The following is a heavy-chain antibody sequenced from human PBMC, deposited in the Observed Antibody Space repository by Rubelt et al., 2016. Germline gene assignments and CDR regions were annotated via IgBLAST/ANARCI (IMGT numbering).Heavy chain of an antibody. D-gene: IGHD2-8*01. V-gene: IGHV1-24*01. J-gene: IGHJ4*02. Sequence: SGAEVKKPGASVKVSCKVSGYTLTELSMHWVRQAPGKGLEWMGGFDPEDGETIYAQKFQGRVTMTEDTPTDTAYMELSSLRSEDTAVYYCARAQRIRLLMVYAPTFDYWGQGTLVTVSS. CDR2: FDPEDGET. CDR3: ARAQRIRLLMVYAPTFDY. CDR1: GYTLTELS.